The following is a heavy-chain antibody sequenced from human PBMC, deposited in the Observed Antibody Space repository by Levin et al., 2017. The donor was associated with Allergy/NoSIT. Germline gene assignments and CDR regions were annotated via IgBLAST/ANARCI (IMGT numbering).Heavy chain of an antibody. CDR3: ARSKSTVTTGLGY. Sequence: ASVKVSCKASGGTFSSYAISWVRQAPGQGLEWMGGIIPIFGTANYAQKFQGRVTITADESTSTAYMELSSLRSEDTAVYYCARSKSTVTTGLGYWGQGTLVTVSS. CDR1: GGTFSSYA. D-gene: IGHD4-17*01. CDR2: IIPIFGTA. V-gene: IGHV1-69*13. J-gene: IGHJ4*02.